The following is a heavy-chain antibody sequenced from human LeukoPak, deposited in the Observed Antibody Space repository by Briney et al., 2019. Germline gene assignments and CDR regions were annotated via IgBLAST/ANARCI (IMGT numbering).Heavy chain of an antibody. CDR3: ARIPSDYVWGSYRYFDY. CDR2: INHSGST. J-gene: IGHJ4*02. V-gene: IGHV4-34*01. D-gene: IGHD3-16*02. Sequence: SETLSLTCAVYGGSFSGYYWSWIRQPPGKGLEWIGEINHSGSTNYNPSLKSRVTISVDTSKNQFSLKLSSVTAADTAVYYCARIPSDYVWGSYRYFDYWGQGTLVTVSS. CDR1: GGSFSGYY.